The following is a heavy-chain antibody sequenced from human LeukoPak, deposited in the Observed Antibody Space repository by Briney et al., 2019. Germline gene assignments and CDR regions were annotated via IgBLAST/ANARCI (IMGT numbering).Heavy chain of an antibody. CDR3: ASTSDGYCSGGSCYYPY. CDR2: ISAYNGNT. CDR1: GYTFTIYG. J-gene: IGHJ4*02. D-gene: IGHD2-15*01. Sequence: ASVTVSFTASGYTFTIYGISWVRQAPGQGLEWMGWISAYNGNTNYAQKLQGRVTMTTDTSTSTAYMELRSLRSDDTAVYYCASTSDGYCSGGSCYYPYWGQGTLVTVSS. V-gene: IGHV1-18*01.